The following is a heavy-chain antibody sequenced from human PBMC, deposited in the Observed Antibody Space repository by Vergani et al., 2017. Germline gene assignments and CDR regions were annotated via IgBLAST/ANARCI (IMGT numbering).Heavy chain of an antibody. CDR3: ARYGYSYGSYY. CDR2: IYHSGST. J-gene: IGHJ4*02. V-gene: IGHV4-38-2*01. CDR1: GYSISSGYY. Sequence: QVQLQESGPGLVKPSETLSLTCAVSGYSISSGYYWGWIRQPPGKGLEWIGSIYHSGSTYYNPSLKSRVTISVDTSKNQFSLKLSSVTAADTAVYYCARYGYSYGSYYWGQGTLVTVSS. D-gene: IGHD5-18*01.